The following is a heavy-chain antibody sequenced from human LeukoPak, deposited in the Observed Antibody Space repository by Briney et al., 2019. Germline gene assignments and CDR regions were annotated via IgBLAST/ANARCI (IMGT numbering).Heavy chain of an antibody. CDR1: GYTFTSYF. V-gene: IGHV1-2*02. J-gene: IGHJ4*02. CDR3: ARAVIAARLFDY. D-gene: IGHD6-6*01. CDR2: INPNSGGT. Sequence: GASVTVSCKASGYTFTSYFMHWVRQAPGQGLEWMGWINPNSGGTNYAQKFQGRVTMTRDTSISTAYMELSRLRSDDTAVYYCARAVIAARLFDYWGQGTLVTVSS.